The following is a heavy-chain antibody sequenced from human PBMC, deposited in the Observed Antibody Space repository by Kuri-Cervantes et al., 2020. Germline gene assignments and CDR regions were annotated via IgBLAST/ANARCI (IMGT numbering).Heavy chain of an antibody. CDR2: ISYDGSNK. J-gene: IGHJ6*02. D-gene: IGHD2-8*01. CDR1: GFTFDDYA. Sequence: GESLRISCAASGFTFDDYAMHWVRQAPGKGLEWVAVISYDGSNKYYADSVKGRFTISRDNSKNTLYLQMNSLRAEDTAVYYCARGGSCTNGVCYRYYYGMDVWGQGTTVTVSS. CDR3: ARGGSCTNGVCYRYYYGMDV. V-gene: IGHV3-30-3*01.